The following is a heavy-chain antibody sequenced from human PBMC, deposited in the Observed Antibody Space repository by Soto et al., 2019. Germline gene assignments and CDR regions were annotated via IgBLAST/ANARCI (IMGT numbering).Heavy chain of an antibody. CDR3: ARGLFGPDV. CDR2: IDNAGTAS. Sequence: EVQLVESGGGLVQPAGSLRLSCAASGFTLSGRSMHWVRQALGKGLVWVSGIDNAGTASTYADSVKGRFTSSRHDGKDKLYLHMQGLRVEDTAVYYCARGLFGPDVWGKGNTLSVPS. V-gene: IGHV3-74*01. J-gene: IGHJ6*04. D-gene: IGHD3-10*02. CDR1: GFTLSGRS.